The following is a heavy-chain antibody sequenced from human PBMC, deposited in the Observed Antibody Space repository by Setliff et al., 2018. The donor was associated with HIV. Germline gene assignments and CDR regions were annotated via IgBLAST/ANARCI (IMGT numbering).Heavy chain of an antibody. Sequence: SETLSLTCTVSGVSFSSSSYYRGWIRQPPGKGLEWIGSFYYSGSTYYNPSLKSRVTISVDTSKNQFSLRLTSVTAADTAVYYCARHSRAGDIDYWGRGTPVTVSS. V-gene: IGHV4-39*01. J-gene: IGHJ4*02. D-gene: IGHD3-16*01. CDR2: FYYSGST. CDR1: GVSFSSSSYY. CDR3: ARHSRAGDIDY.